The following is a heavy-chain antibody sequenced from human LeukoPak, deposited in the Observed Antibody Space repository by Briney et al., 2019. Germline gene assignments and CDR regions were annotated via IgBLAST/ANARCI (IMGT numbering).Heavy chain of an antibody. J-gene: IGHJ1*01. V-gene: IGHV1-18*01. CDR2: ISAYNGNT. Sequence: ASVKVSCKASGGTFSSYAISWVRQAPGQGLEWMGWISAYNGNTNYAQKLQGRVTMTTDTSTSTAYMELRSLRSDDTAVYYCARVPDYVEYFQHWGQGTLVTVSS. D-gene: IGHD3-10*02. CDR1: GGTFSSYA. CDR3: ARVPDYVEYFQH.